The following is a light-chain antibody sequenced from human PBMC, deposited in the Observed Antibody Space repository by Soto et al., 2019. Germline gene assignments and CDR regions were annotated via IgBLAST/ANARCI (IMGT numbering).Light chain of an antibody. V-gene: IGLV2-14*01. CDR1: SSDVGRYNF. J-gene: IGLJ3*02. CDR3: SSYTTSSTWV. CDR2: EVN. Sequence: QSALTQPASVSGSPGQSITISCAGTSSDVGRYNFVSWYQQLPDKAPRLIISEVNDRPSGVSNRFSGSKSGNTASLTISGLQAEDEADYYCSSYTTSSTWVFGGGTQLTVL.